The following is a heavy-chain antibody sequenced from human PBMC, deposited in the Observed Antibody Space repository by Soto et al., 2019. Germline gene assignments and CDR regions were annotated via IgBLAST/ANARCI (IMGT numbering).Heavy chain of an antibody. CDR2: IYWYDDK. CDR3: SLHSVVGSY. V-gene: IGHV2-5*01. Sequence: QITLKESGPTLVKPTQTLTLTCSFSGFSLSTSVVGVGWIRQHPGKALEWLALIYWYDDKRYSPSLKSRLTITKNTSKNQVVITMTNMDPVDTATYYCSLHSVVGSYWGQGTLVTVSS. D-gene: IGHD1-26*01. J-gene: IGHJ4*02. CDR1: GFSLSTSVVG.